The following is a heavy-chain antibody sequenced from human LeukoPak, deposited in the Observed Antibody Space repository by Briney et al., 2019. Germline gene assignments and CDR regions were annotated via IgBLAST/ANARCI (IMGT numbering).Heavy chain of an antibody. Sequence: GGSLRLSCAASGFTFSSYAMHWVRQAPGKGLEWVAVISYDGSNKYYADSVKGRFTISRDNSKNTLYLQMNSLRAEDTAVYYCAKGDQWLYYFDYGGREPLVPVSS. D-gene: IGHD6-19*01. CDR1: GFTFSSYA. CDR2: ISYDGSNK. V-gene: IGHV3-30*04. CDR3: AKGDQWLYYFDY. J-gene: IGHJ4*02.